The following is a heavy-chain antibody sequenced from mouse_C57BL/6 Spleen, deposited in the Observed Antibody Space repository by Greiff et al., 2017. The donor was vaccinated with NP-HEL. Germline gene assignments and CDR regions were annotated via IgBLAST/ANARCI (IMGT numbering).Heavy chain of an antibody. CDR2: IYPRDGST. Sequence: VQLQQSDAELVKPGASVKISCKVSGYTFTDHTIHWMKQRPEQGLEWIGYIYPRDGSTKYNEKFKGKATLTADKSSSTAYMQLNSLTSEDSAVYFCARERAYGNYSPWFAYWGQGTLVTVSA. CDR1: GYTFTDHT. V-gene: IGHV1-78*01. CDR3: ARERAYGNYSPWFAY. D-gene: IGHD2-1*01. J-gene: IGHJ3*01.